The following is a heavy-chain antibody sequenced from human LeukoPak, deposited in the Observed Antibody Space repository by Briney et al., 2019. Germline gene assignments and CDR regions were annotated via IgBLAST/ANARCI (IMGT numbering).Heavy chain of an antibody. CDR2: INHSGST. Sequence: SETLSLTCTVSGGSISSYYWSWIRQPPGKGLEWIGEINHSGSTNYNPSLKSRVTISVDTSKNQFSLKLSSVTAADTAVYYCARWAVAVNWFDPWGQGTLVTVSS. V-gene: IGHV4-34*01. J-gene: IGHJ5*02. CDR1: GGSISSYY. D-gene: IGHD6-19*01. CDR3: ARWAVAVNWFDP.